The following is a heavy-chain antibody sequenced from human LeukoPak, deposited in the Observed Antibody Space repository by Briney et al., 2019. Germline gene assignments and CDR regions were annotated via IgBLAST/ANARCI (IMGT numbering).Heavy chain of an antibody. CDR3: TRGTVYYGLGSESDY. J-gene: IGHJ4*02. V-gene: IGHV3-7*01. CDR2: IKQDGSEK. CDR1: GFTVSSNY. D-gene: IGHD3-10*01. Sequence: PGGSLRLSCAASGFTVSSNYMSWVRQAPGQGLEWVAHIKQDGSEKNYVDSVKGRLTISRDNAKNSLYLQMNSLRAEDTAVYYCTRGTVYYGLGSESDYWGQGTLVTVSS.